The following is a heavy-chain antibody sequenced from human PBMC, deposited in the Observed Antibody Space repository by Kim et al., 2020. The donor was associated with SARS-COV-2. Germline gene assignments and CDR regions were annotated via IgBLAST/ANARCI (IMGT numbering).Heavy chain of an antibody. CDR1: GGSISSGGYS. D-gene: IGHD6-13*01. CDR3: ARGTAAALFDY. V-gene: IGHV4-30-2*01. Sequence: SETLSLTCAVSGGSISSGGYSWSWIRQPPGKGLEWIGYIFHSGSTYYNPSLKSRVTISVDRSKNQFSLKVISVTAADTAVYYCARGTAAALFDYWGQGTL. CDR2: IFHSGST. J-gene: IGHJ4*02.